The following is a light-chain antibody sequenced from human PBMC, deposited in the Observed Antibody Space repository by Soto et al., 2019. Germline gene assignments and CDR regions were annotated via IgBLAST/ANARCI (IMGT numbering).Light chain of an antibody. J-gene: IGLJ1*01. CDR1: SSSIGSNY. Sequence: QSVLTQPPSVSAAPGQKVTLSCSGGSSSIGSNYVSWFQQLPGTAPKLLSSENNKRPSGIPDRFSGSKSGTSATLDITGLQTGDEADYYCGTWDNSLSAGVFGTGTKVTVL. CDR2: ENN. CDR3: GTWDNSLSAGV. V-gene: IGLV1-51*02.